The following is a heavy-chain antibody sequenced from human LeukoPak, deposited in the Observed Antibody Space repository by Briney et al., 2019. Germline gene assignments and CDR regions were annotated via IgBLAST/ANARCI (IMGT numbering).Heavy chain of an antibody. CDR3: ARDFYVGSGSYYIGY. Sequence: GGSLRLSCAASGFTFSSYGMHWVRQAPGKGLEWVAVTWYDGSKKYYADSVKGRFTISRDNSKNTLYLQMNSLRAEDTAVYYCARDFYVGSGSYYIGYWGQGTLVTVSS. CDR1: GFTFSSYG. D-gene: IGHD3-10*01. CDR2: TWYDGSKK. J-gene: IGHJ4*02. V-gene: IGHV3-33*08.